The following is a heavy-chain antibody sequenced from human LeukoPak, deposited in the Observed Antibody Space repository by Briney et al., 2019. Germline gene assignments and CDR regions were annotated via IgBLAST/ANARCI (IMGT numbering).Heavy chain of an antibody. J-gene: IGHJ4*02. CDR2: IIPIFGTA. Sequence: SVKVSCKASGGTFSIYAISWVRQAPGQGLEWMGGIIPIFGTANYAQKFQGRVTITADESTSTAYMELSSLRSEDTAVYYCARAPGSGSYSAFDYWGQGTLVTVSS. CDR3: ARAPGSGSYSAFDY. V-gene: IGHV1-69*01. D-gene: IGHD1-26*01. CDR1: GGTFSIYA.